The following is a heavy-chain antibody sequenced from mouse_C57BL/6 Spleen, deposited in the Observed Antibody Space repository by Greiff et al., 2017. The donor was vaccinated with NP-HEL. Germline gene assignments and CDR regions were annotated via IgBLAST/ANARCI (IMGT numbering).Heavy chain of an antibody. J-gene: IGHJ3*01. CDR2: IWGGGST. CDR1: GFSLTSYG. CDR3: AKHRGAY. V-gene: IGHV2-9*01. Sequence: VMLVESGPGLVAPSQSLSITCTVSGFSLTSYGVDWVRQPPGKGLERLGVIWGGGSTNDNSALMSRLSISKDNSKSQVFLKMNSLQTDDTAMYYCAKHRGAYWGQGTLVTVSA. D-gene: IGHD3-1*01.